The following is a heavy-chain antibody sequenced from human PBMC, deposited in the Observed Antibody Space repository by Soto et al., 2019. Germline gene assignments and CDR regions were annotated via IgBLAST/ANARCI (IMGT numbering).Heavy chain of an antibody. V-gene: IGHV1-18*01. D-gene: IGHD3-10*01. J-gene: IGHJ4*02. Sequence: QVELVQSGSEVKKPGASMKVSCKASGYIFTSDGISWLRQAPGQGLEWLGGTTGFNGNAIYAQRFQGRVTMTTDTSTSTAYMELRSLRSDDTSVYYCARLITIVTKNYFDYWGQGTLVSVSS. CDR2: TTGFNGNA. CDR3: ARLITIVTKNYFDY. CDR1: GYIFTSDG.